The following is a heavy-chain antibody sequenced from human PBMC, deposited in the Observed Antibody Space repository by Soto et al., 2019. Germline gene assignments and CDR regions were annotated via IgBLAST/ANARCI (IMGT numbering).Heavy chain of an antibody. V-gene: IGHV1-18*04. CDR2: ISAYNGNT. Sequence: QVQLVQSGAEVKKPGASVKVSCKASGYTFTSYGISWVRQAPGQGLEWMGWISAYNGNTNYAQKLQGRVTMTTDTSTSTAHMELRSLRSDDTAVYYCARALPTTFPFRIAAAGTAIDYWGQGTLVTVSS. D-gene: IGHD6-13*01. CDR1: GYTFTSYG. CDR3: ARALPTTFPFRIAAAGTAIDY. J-gene: IGHJ4*02.